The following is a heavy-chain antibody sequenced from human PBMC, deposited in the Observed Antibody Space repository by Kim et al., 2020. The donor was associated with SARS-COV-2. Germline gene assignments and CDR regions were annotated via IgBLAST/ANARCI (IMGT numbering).Heavy chain of an antibody. CDR2: ISGSGGST. CDR3: AKTLWDFWSGTSSSMDV. CDR1: GFTFSSYA. D-gene: IGHD3-3*01. V-gene: IGHV3-23*01. Sequence: GGSLRLSCAASGFTFSSYAMSWVRQAPGKGLEWVSAISGSGGSTYYADSVKGRFTISRDNSKNTLYLQMNSLRAEDTAVYYCAKTLWDFWSGTSSSMDVWGQGTTVTVSS. J-gene: IGHJ6*02.